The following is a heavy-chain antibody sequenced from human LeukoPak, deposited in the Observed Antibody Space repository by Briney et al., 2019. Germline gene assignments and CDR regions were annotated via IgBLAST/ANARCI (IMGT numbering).Heavy chain of an antibody. V-gene: IGHV4-30-4*01. D-gene: IGHD5-18*01. Sequence: SQTLSVTCTVSGGSISSGDYYWSWIRQPPGKGLEWIGYIYYSGSTYYNPSLKSRVTISVDTSKNQFSLKLSSVTAADTAVYYCAREDTAMVGFDYWGQGTLVTVSS. J-gene: IGHJ4*02. CDR3: AREDTAMVGFDY. CDR1: GGSISSGDYY. CDR2: IYYSGST.